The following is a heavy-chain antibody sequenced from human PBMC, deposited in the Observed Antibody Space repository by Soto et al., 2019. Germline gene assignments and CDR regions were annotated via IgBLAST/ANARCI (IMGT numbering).Heavy chain of an antibody. J-gene: IGHJ6*02. Sequence: PSETLSLTCTVSGGSISINHWTWIRQPPGKGLEWIGYIYYRGSTNYNPSLKSRVSIPVDTSKNQFSLKLSSVTAADTAVYYCARDDNTSGMDVWGPGTTVTVSS. CDR3: ARDDNTSGMDV. CDR2: IYYRGST. CDR1: GGSISINH. V-gene: IGHV4-59*01. D-gene: IGHD1-1*01.